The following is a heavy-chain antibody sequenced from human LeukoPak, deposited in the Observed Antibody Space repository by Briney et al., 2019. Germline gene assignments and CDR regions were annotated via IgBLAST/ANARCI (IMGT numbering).Heavy chain of an antibody. J-gene: IGHJ4*02. Sequence: SGGSLRLSCAASGFTFRTYAMHWVRQAPGKGLEWVAVISYDGSKKYYADSVKGRFTISRDNSKNTVYLQMNSLRAEDTAVYYCARGGDSSIWYYYFDYWGQGTLVTVSS. V-gene: IGHV3-30-3*01. CDR1: GFTFRTYA. D-gene: IGHD6-13*01. CDR3: ARGGDSSIWYYYFDY. CDR2: ISYDGSKK.